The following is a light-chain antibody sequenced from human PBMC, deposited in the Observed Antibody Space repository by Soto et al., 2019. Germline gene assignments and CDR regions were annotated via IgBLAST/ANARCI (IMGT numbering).Light chain of an antibody. V-gene: IGLV2-11*01. CDR3: CSYAGSYIYV. Sequence: QSVLTQPRSVSGPPGQSVTISCTGTSSDVDNYNDVSWYQHHPGKAPKLMIYDVDKRPSGVPDRFSGSKSGNTASLTISGLQAEDEADYYCCSYAGSYIYVFGTGTKVTLL. CDR1: SSDVDNYND. CDR2: DVD. J-gene: IGLJ1*01.